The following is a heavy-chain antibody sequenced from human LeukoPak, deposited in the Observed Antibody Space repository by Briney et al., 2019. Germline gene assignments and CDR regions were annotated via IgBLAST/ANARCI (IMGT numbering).Heavy chain of an antibody. D-gene: IGHD3-22*01. V-gene: IGHV1-46*01. Sequence: ASVKVSCKASGYTFTSYYMHWVRQAPGQGLEWMGIINPSGGSTSYAQKFQGRVTITADESTSTAYMELSSLRSEDTAVYYCARDPPHYYDSSGYYLGRFDPWGQGTLVTVSS. J-gene: IGHJ5*02. CDR2: INPSGGST. CDR3: ARDPPHYYDSSGYYLGRFDP. CDR1: GYTFTSYY.